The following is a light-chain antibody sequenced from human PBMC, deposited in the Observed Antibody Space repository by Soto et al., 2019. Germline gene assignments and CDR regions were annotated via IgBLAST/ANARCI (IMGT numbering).Light chain of an antibody. CDR2: GAS. Sequence: EIVLTQSPGTLSLSPGEGATLSCRASQIVSNNYLAWYQQKPGQAPRLLVYGASRRATGIPDRFSGSGSGTDFTLTISRLGPEDFSVYYCQQYGNSLPWTFGQGTKVEIK. V-gene: IGKV3-20*01. CDR1: QIVSNNY. J-gene: IGKJ1*01. CDR3: QQYGNSLPWT.